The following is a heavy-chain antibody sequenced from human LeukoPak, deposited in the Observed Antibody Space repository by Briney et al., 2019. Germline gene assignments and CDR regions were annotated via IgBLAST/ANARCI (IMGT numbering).Heavy chain of an antibody. J-gene: IGHJ3*02. CDR2: IRYDGSNK. D-gene: IGHD6-13*01. Sequence: GGSLRLSCAASGFTFSAYGMHWVRQAPGKGLEWVAFIRYDGSNKYYADSVKGRFTISADKSISTAYLQWSSLKASDTAMYYCARPSGEAAAVTDAFDIWGQGTMVTVSS. V-gene: IGHV3-30*02. CDR3: ARPSGEAAAVTDAFDI. CDR1: GFTFSAYG.